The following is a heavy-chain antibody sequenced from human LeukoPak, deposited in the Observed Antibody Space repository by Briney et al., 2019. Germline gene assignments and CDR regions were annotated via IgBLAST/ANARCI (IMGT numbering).Heavy chain of an antibody. J-gene: IGHJ4*02. CDR1: GFTFSSYW. CDR3: ARASLDYDFWSGHLSDLDY. V-gene: IGHV3-7*01. D-gene: IGHD3-3*01. Sequence: GGSLRLSCAASGFTFSSYWMSWVRQAPGKGLEWVANIKQDGSEKYYVDSVKGRFTISRDNAKNSLYLQMNSLRAEDTAVYYCARASLDYDFWSGHLSDLDYWGQGTLVTVSS. CDR2: IKQDGSEK.